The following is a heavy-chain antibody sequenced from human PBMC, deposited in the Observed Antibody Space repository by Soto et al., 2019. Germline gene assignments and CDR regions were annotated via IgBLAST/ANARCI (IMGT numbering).Heavy chain of an antibody. CDR2: FKWNSGDV. V-gene: IGHV3-9*01. J-gene: IGHJ6*02. CDR3: AKDRSSGSPYYGMDF. Sequence: GGSLRLSCAASGFTFGDYAMHWVRQVPGKGLEWVSGFKWNSGDVGYADSVKGRFTISRDNAKNSLYLQMNSLRPEDTAVYYCAKDRSSGSPYYGMDFWGQGTMVTVSS. D-gene: IGHD3-10*01. CDR1: GFTFGDYA.